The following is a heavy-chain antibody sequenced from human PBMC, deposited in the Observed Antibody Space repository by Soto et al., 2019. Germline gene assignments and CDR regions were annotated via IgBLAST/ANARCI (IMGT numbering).Heavy chain of an antibody. J-gene: IGHJ4*02. Sequence: GGSLRLSCAASGFTFSSYGMHWVRRAPGKGLEWMAVISYDGGNKNYADSVKGRFTISRDNSKNTLYLQMDSLRGGDTAVYYCAKDPGFCSGGSCTGYFDYWGQGTLVTVSS. D-gene: IGHD2-15*01. CDR3: AKDPGFCSGGSCTGYFDY. V-gene: IGHV3-30*18. CDR1: GFTFSSYG. CDR2: ISYDGGNK.